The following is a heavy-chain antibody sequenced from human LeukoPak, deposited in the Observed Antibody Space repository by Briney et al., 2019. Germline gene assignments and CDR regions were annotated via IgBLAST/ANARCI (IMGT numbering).Heavy chain of an antibody. V-gene: IGHV3-13*01. J-gene: IGHJ4*02. Sequence: GGSLRLSCTASGFTLGHHDMHWVRQTTGEGLEWVAALASGSQTFYAGSVKGRFTVSREDAKNSLYLQMNSLRAGDTAVYYCVREARGYHYTYFDYWGQGTLVTVSS. CDR2: LASGSQT. CDR1: GFTLGHHD. D-gene: IGHD5-18*01. CDR3: VREARGYHYTYFDY.